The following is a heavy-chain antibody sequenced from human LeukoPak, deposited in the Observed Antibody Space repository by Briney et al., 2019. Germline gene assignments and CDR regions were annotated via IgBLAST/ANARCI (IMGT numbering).Heavy chain of an antibody. Sequence: SETLSLTCTVSGGSVSSGDYYWSWIRQPAGKGLEWIGRIYTSGSTNYNPSLKSRVTILVDTSKNQFSLKLSSVTAADTAVYYCARFSGYDYTRNYWGQGTLVTVSS. D-gene: IGHD5-12*01. CDR3: ARFSGYDYTRNY. CDR1: GGSVSSGDYY. V-gene: IGHV4-61*02. CDR2: IYTSGST. J-gene: IGHJ4*02.